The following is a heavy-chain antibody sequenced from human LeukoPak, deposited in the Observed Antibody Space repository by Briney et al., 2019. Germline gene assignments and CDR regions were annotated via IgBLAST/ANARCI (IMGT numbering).Heavy chain of an antibody. CDR2: IDPNSGGT. CDR1: GYTFTGYY. J-gene: IGHJ4*02. V-gene: IGHV1-2*02. CDR3: ARAASNGYEFDG. D-gene: IGHD5-12*01. Sequence: GASLKVPCKPSGYTFTGYYMHWVRRAPGPGLEWMGWIDPNSGGTNYAQKFQGRVTMTRDTSISTAYMELSRLRSEGTAVYYCARAASNGYEFDGWGQGTLVTVSS.